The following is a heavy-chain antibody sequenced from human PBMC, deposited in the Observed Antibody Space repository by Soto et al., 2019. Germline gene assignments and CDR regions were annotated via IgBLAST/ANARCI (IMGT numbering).Heavy chain of an antibody. V-gene: IGHV2-5*02. CDR2: IYWDDDK. CDR3: AHAYGGTSWPNDAFDV. J-gene: IGHJ3*01. D-gene: IGHD2-2*01. Sequence: QITLKESGPTLVKPTQTLTLTCTFSGFSLSADGVGVGWIRQPPGKALEWLALIYWDDDKRYRPSLKSRLTITKDTSQNPVVLTMTNMDPVDTATYYCAHAYGGTSWPNDAFDVWGQGTVVTVSS. CDR1: GFSLSADGVG.